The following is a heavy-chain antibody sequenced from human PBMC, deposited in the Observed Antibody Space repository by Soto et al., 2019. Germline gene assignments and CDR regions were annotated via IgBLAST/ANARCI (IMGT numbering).Heavy chain of an antibody. CDR1: GVYISSYY. CDR2: IYYSGST. D-gene: IGHD4-17*01. J-gene: IGHJ4*02. Sequence: SETLSLTCTVSGVYISSYYWSWIRQPPGKGLEWIGYIYYSGSTNYNPSLKSRVTISVDTSKNQFSLKLSSVTAADTAVYYCARVSPNGDYLFDYWGQGTLVTVSS. V-gene: IGHV4-59*01. CDR3: ARVSPNGDYLFDY.